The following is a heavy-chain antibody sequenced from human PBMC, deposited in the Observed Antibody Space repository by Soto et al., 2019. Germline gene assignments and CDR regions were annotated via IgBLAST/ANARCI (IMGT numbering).Heavy chain of an antibody. CDR1: CGSFSGYY. D-gene: IGHD3-9*01. V-gene: IGHV4-34*01. CDR2: INHSGST. CDR3: ASGGDYDILTGYSFFDY. J-gene: IGHJ4*02. Sequence: PSETLSLTCAVYCGSFSGYYWSWIRQPPGKGLEWIGEINHSGSTNYNPSLKSRVTISVDTSKNQFSLKLSSVTAADTAVYYCASGGDYDILTGYSFFDYWGQGTLVTVSS.